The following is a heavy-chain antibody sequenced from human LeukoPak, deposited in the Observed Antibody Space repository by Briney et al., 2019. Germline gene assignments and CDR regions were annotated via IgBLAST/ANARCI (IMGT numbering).Heavy chain of an antibody. J-gene: IGHJ4*02. D-gene: IGHD6-19*01. V-gene: IGHV3-23*01. CDR2: ISGSGGST. Sequence: GGSLRLSCAASGFTFSDHYMDWVRQAPGKGLEWVSAISGSGGSTYYADSVKGRFTISRDNSKNTLYLQMNSLRAEDTAVYYCAKDGLYSSGKNVWGQGTLVTVSS. CDR3: AKDGLYSSGKNV. CDR1: GFTFSDHY.